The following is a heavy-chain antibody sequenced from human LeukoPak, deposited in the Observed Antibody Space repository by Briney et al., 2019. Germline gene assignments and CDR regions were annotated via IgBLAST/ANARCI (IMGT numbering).Heavy chain of an antibody. CDR3: ARVRPQSGNDWVGYFDY. J-gene: IGHJ4*02. CDR2: ISFDGSNK. CDR1: GFTFSSYA. D-gene: IGHD5-12*01. V-gene: IGHV3-30*14. Sequence: PGRSLRLSCAASGFTFSSYAMHWVRQAPGKGLEWVTIISFDGSNKYYADSVKGRFTISRDNSKNTLYLQMNSLRAEDTAVYYCARVRPQSGNDWVGYFDYWGQGTLVTVSS.